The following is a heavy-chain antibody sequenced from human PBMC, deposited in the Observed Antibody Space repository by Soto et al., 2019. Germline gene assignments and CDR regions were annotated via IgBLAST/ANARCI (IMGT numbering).Heavy chain of an antibody. CDR3: AKDPLSAWDDYIWGSYDY. CDR2: ISGSGGST. J-gene: IGHJ4*02. V-gene: IGHV3-23*01. Sequence: GGSLRLSCAASGFTFSSYAMSWVRQAPGKGLEWVSAISGSGGSTYYADSVKGRFTISRDNSKNTLYLQMNSLRAEDTAVYYCAKDPLSAWDDYIWGSYDYWGQGTLVTVSS. D-gene: IGHD3-16*01. CDR1: GFTFSSYA.